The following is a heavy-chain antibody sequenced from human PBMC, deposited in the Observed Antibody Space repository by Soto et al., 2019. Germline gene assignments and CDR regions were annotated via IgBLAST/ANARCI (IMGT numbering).Heavy chain of an antibody. D-gene: IGHD6-6*01. V-gene: IGHV4-59*12. Sequence: SETLSLTCTVSGGSISSYYWSWIRQPPGKGLEWIGYIYDSGSTNYNPSLKSRVTISVDTSKNQFSLKLSSVTAADTAVYYCARNSFSTSSYNFLDPWGQGALVTVSS. CDR1: GGSISSYY. CDR2: IYDSGST. J-gene: IGHJ5*02. CDR3: ARNSFSTSSYNFLDP.